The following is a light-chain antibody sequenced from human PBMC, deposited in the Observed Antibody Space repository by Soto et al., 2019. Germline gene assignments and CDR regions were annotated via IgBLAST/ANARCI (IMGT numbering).Light chain of an antibody. CDR1: QSISSW. CDR2: KAS. V-gene: IGKV1-5*03. CDR3: QQFET. J-gene: IGKJ1*01. Sequence: DIQMTQSPSTLSASVGDRVTITCRASQSISSWLAWYQQKPGKAPKLLIYKASSLESGVTSRFSGSGSGTEFTLTISSLQPDDFATYYCQQFETFGQGTKVEIK.